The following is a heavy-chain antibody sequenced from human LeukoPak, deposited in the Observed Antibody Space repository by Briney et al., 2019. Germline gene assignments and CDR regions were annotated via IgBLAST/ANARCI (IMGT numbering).Heavy chain of an antibody. CDR1: GYSISSGYY. J-gene: IGHJ6*03. CDR3: ARGRRITIFGVVKYYYYYYMDV. Sequence: SETLSLTCTVSGYSISSGYYWGWIRQPPGKGLEWIGSIYHSGSTYYNPSLKSRVTISVDTSKNQFSLKLSSVTAADTAVYYCARGRRITIFGVVKYYYYYYMDVWGKGTTVTVSS. CDR2: IYHSGST. D-gene: IGHD3-3*01. V-gene: IGHV4-38-2*02.